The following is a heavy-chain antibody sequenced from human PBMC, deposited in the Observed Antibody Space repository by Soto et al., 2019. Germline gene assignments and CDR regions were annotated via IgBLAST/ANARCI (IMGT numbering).Heavy chain of an antibody. V-gene: IGHV4-39*01. CDR1: GGSISSSSYY. CDR2: IYYSGST. CDR3: ARHVKSGYYDSSGGSN. Sequence: QLQLQESGPGLVKPSETLSLTCTVSGGSISSSSYYWGWIRQPPGKGLEWIGSIYYSGSTYYNPSLKSRVTISVDTSKNQFYLKLSSVTAADTAVYYCARHVKSGYYDSSGGSNWGQGTLVTVSS. D-gene: IGHD3-22*01. J-gene: IGHJ4*02.